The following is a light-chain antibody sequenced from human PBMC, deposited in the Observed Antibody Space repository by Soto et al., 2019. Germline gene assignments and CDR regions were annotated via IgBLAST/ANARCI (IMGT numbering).Light chain of an antibody. J-gene: IGLJ1*01. CDR3: SSYTSSSTLG. Sequence: LSEPASVSLSRRQSIAISCTGTSMAVGGYNYACWHQQHPGKDHKLMIYEFSNRNSGVCNRFSGSKAGNTATLTISRLQGEDEADYYCSSYTSSSTLGVGSGTKVTV. CDR1: SMAVGGYNY. CDR2: EFS. V-gene: IGLV2-14*01.